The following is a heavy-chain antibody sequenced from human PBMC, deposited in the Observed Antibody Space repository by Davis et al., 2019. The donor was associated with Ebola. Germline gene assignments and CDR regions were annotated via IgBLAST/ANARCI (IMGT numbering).Heavy chain of an antibody. CDR3: ARGGIAARKWFDP. CDR2: IYYSGST. J-gene: IGHJ5*02. D-gene: IGHD6-6*01. V-gene: IGHV4-59*01. CDR1: GGSISSYY. Sequence: PSETLSLTCTVSGGSISSYYWSWIRQPPGKGLEWIGYIYYSGSTNYNPSLKSRVTISVDTSKNQFSLKLSSVTAADTAVYYCARGGIAARKWFDPWGQGTLVTVSS.